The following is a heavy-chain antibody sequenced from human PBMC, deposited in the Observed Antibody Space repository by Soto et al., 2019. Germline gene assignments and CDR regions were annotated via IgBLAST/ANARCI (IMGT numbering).Heavy chain of an antibody. D-gene: IGHD2-8*01. CDR1: GFTFDDYA. V-gene: IGHV3-9*03. J-gene: IGHJ6*02. Sequence: EVQLVESGGGLVQPGRSLRLSCAASGFTFDDYAMHWVRQAPGKGLEWVSGISWNSGSIGYADSVKGRFTISRDNAKNSLYLQMNSLRAEDMALYYCAKGHCTNGVCYGPYYYYGMDVWGQGTTVTVSS. CDR2: ISWNSGSI. CDR3: AKGHCTNGVCYGPYYYYGMDV.